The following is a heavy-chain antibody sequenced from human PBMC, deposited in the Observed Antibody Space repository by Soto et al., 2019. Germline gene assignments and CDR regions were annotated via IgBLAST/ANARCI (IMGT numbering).Heavy chain of an antibody. D-gene: IGHD4-17*01. V-gene: IGHV5-10-1*01. CDR2: IDPSDSYS. CDR1: GYTFTSRG. J-gene: IGHJ5*02. CDR3: AAEVYGDDDTTMGS. Sequence: PVELLRICCKGSGYTFTSRGVSWVRQMPGKGLEWMGRIDPSDSYSNYSLSSQGHVTMSNDRSISTVNLKWSGLKAPGTAMYYCAAEVYGDDDTTMGSLGRGTLVTVSS.